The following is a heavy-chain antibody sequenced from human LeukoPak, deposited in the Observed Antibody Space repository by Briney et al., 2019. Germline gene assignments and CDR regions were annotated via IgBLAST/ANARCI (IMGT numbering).Heavy chain of an antibody. CDR2: MYFSGST. J-gene: IGHJ3*02. Sequence: PSETLSLTCTVSGGSISSSSYYWGWIRQPPGKGLEWIGSMYFSGSTYDNPSLRSRVTISVDTSKNQFSLKLSSVTAADTAVYYCARVYGSSGYYPNDAFDIWGQGTMVTVSS. CDR1: GGSISSSSYY. D-gene: IGHD3-22*01. CDR3: ARVYGSSGYYPNDAFDI. V-gene: IGHV4-39*07.